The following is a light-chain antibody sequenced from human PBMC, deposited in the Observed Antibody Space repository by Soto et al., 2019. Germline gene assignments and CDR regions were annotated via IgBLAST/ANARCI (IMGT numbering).Light chain of an antibody. CDR1: QSVYNNY. CDR2: GAS. Sequence: EIVLTQSPGTLSLSPGERATLSCRASQSVYNNYLAWYQQKPGQTPRLLVNGASNRATGIPDRFNGGGSGTDFTLTISSLEPEDFAVYYCQQYGLPPHSFGQGTKVDIK. CDR3: QQYGLPPHS. V-gene: IGKV3-20*01. J-gene: IGKJ2*01.